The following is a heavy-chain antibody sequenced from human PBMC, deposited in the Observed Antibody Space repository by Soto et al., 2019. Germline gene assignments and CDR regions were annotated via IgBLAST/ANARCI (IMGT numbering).Heavy chain of an antibody. CDR3: ARGRQLGPYYYYGMDV. V-gene: IGHV4-4*07. CDR1: GGSISSYY. Sequence: QVQLQESGPGLVKPSETLSLTCTVSGGSISSYYWSWIRQPAGKGLEWIGRIYTSGSTNYNPSLKSRVTMSVDTSKKQFSLKLSSVTAADTAVYYCARGRQLGPYYYYGMDVWGQGTTVTVSS. J-gene: IGHJ6*02. CDR2: IYTSGST. D-gene: IGHD6-13*01.